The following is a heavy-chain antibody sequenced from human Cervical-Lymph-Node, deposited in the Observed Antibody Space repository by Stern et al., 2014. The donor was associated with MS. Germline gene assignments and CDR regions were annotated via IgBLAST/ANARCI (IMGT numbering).Heavy chain of an antibody. J-gene: IGHJ4*02. D-gene: IGHD3-9*01. Sequence: VQLVQSGSELKKPGASVKISCKASGYTFTNYAMNWVRQAPGQGLEWMGWINTDTGKPTYAQGFTGRFVFSLDPSVSTAYLQISSLKTEDTAVYYCARVPPIHDILDYWGQGTLVSVSS. CDR3: ARVPPIHDILDY. V-gene: IGHV7-4-1*02. CDR1: GYTFTNYA. CDR2: INTDTGKP.